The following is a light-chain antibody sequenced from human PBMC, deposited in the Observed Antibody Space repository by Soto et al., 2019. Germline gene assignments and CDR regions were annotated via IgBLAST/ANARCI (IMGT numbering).Light chain of an antibody. J-gene: IGLJ1*01. CDR2: DVS. CDR1: SSDVGAYNY. Sequence: QSALTQPASVSGSPGQSIAISCTGTSSDVGAYNYVSWYQQHPGKAPKLMIYDVSSRPSGVSNRFSGSKSGNTASLTISGLQAEYEADYYCSSYTSSSTEVFGTGTKLTVL. CDR3: SSYTSSSTEV. V-gene: IGLV2-14*03.